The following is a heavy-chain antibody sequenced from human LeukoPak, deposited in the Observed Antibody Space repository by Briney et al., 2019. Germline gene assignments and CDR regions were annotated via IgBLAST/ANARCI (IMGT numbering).Heavy chain of an antibody. J-gene: IGHJ1*01. D-gene: IGHD3-22*01. Sequence: GGSLRLSCAASGFTFSSYWMSWVRQAPGKGLEWVANIKQDGSEKYYVDSVKGRFTISRDNAKNSLYLQMNSLRAEDTAVYYCARGPYYYDSSGYLRAAEYFQHWGQGTLVTVSS. CDR3: ARGPYYYDSSGYLRAAEYFQH. CDR1: GFTFSSYW. CDR2: IKQDGSEK. V-gene: IGHV3-7*01.